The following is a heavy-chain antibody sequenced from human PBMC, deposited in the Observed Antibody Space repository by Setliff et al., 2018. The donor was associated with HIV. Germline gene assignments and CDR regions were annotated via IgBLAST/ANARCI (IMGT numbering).Heavy chain of an antibody. V-gene: IGHV1-8*03. CDR1: GYIFTNYD. CDR2: MNPNSGNT. J-gene: IGHJ4*02. Sequence: ASVKVSCKTSGYIFTNYDINWVRQATGQGLEWMGWMNPNSGNTAYAQKFQGRVIITSDTSINVAYMELSSLRSDDTAVYYCARANYDILTAFEGEWDYWGQGTLVTVSS. D-gene: IGHD3-9*01. CDR3: ARANYDILTAFEGEWDY.